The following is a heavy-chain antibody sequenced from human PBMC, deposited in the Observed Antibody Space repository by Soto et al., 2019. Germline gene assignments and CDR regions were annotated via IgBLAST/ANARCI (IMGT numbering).Heavy chain of an antibody. CDR1: GFTFSSYG. J-gene: IGHJ4*02. V-gene: IGHV3-30*18. CDR2: ISYDGSNK. D-gene: IGHD6-19*01. Sequence: QVQLVESGGGVVQPGRSLRLSCAASGFTFSSYGMHWVRQAPGKGLEWVAVISYDGSNKYYADSVKGRFTISRDNSKNTLYLQMNSLRAEDTAVYYCAKESSGWRRALDYWGQGTLVTVSS. CDR3: AKESSGWRRALDY.